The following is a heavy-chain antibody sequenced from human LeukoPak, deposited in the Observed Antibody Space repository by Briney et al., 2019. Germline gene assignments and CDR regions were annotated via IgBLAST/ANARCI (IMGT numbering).Heavy chain of an antibody. J-gene: IGHJ4*02. CDR3: ARAYDGSGYGVDY. D-gene: IGHD3-22*01. Sequence: PGGSLRLSCAASGFTFSSYGMHWVRQAPGKGLEWVAVIWYDGSNKYYADSVKGRFTISRDNSKNTLYLQMNSLRAEDTAVYYCARAYDGSGYGVDYWGQGTLVTVSS. CDR1: GFTFSSYG. V-gene: IGHV3-33*01. CDR2: IWYDGSNK.